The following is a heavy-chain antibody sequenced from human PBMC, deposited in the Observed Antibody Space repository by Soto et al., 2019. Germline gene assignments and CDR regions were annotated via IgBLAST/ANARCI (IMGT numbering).Heavy chain of an antibody. CDR1: GFTFSTYA. D-gene: IGHD6-19*01. J-gene: IGHJ4*02. CDR2: LSYDGSIK. CDR3: ARDMAGSAWAFDL. V-gene: IGHV3-30*04. Sequence: QMQLVESGGGVVQPGGSLRLSCAASGFTFSTYAMRWVRQAPGKGLEWVADLSYDGSIKYYTDSVKGRFTISRDNSKKTLYLEVNSLRPEDTAIYYCARDMAGSAWAFDLWGQGTLVSVSS.